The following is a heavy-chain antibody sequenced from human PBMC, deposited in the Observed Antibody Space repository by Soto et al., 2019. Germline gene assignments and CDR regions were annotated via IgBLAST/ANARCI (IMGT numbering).Heavy chain of an antibody. CDR2: ISSSSSYI. Sequence: GGSLRLSCAASGFTFSSYSMNWVRQAPGKGLEWVASISSSSSYIYYADAVKGRFTISRDNAKNSLYLQMNSLRAEDTAVYYCARDSSSAEDAFDIWGQGTMVTVSS. CDR3: ARDSSSAEDAFDI. D-gene: IGHD6-6*01. V-gene: IGHV3-21*01. CDR1: GFTFSSYS. J-gene: IGHJ3*02.